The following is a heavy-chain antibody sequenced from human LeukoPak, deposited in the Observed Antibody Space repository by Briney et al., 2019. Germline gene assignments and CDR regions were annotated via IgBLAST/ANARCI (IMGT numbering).Heavy chain of an antibody. J-gene: IGHJ3*02. V-gene: IGHV3-23*01. CDR3: AKDPNGDYIGTFDI. D-gene: IGHD4-17*01. CDR2: ISGSGGST. CDR1: KFKFNSYG. Sequence: GGSLRLSCTTSKFKFNSYGMTWVRQAPGKGPEWVSSISGSGGSTQYAASVQGRFTISRDNSKNTLYLQMNSLRAEDPAVYFCAKDPNGDYIGTFDIWGQGTMVTVSS.